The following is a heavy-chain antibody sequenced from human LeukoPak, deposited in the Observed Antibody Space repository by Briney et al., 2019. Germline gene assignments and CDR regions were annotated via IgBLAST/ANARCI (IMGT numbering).Heavy chain of an antibody. J-gene: IGHJ4*02. Sequence: PSETLSLTCAVYGGSFSGYYWNWIRQSPGKGLEWIGEINHSGSTNYNPSLKSRVTISVDTSKNQFSLKLSSVTAADTAVYYCAREGVTADGVDYWGQGTLVTVSS. CDR2: INHSGST. CDR3: AREGVTADGVDY. D-gene: IGHD2-21*02. CDR1: GGSFSGYY. V-gene: IGHV4-34*09.